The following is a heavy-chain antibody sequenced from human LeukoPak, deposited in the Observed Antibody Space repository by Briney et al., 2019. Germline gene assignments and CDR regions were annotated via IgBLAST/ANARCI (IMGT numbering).Heavy chain of an antibody. V-gene: IGHV3-30*04. Sequence: GGSLRLSCAASGFTFSTYSMHWVRQAPGKGLEWVAIISYDGSKKYYADSVKGRFTISRDNSKNTLFLEMNSLRPEDTAVYYCARDLKTAMDYFDYWGQGALVTVSS. CDR3: ARDLKTAMDYFDY. CDR1: GFTFSTYS. J-gene: IGHJ4*02. CDR2: ISYDGSKK. D-gene: IGHD2-2*01.